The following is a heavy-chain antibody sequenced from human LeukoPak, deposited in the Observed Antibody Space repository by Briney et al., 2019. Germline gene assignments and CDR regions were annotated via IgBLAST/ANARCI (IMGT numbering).Heavy chain of an antibody. CDR2: VSADGSST. V-gene: IGHV3-74*01. Sequence: PGGSLRLSCAASGFTFSTYWMHWVRQAPGKWRVWVSRVSADGSSTTYADSVKGRFTISRDNAKNTLYLQMNSLRVEDTAIYYCARGPISSNPGTWGQGTLVTVSS. CDR1: GFTFSTYW. CDR3: ARGPISSNPGT. J-gene: IGHJ5*02. D-gene: IGHD2-2*01.